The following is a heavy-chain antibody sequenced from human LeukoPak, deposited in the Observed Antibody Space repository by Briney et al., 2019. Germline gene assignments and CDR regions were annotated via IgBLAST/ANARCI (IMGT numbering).Heavy chain of an antibody. D-gene: IGHD3-10*01. CDR3: AGGISMVRGADY. Sequence: PGGSLRLSCAASGFTFSTYLMTWVRQAPGKGLEWVANIKQDGSEKNYVDSVKGRFTISRDNAKNSLYLQMNTLSADDTAVYFCAGGISMVRGADYWGQGTLVTVSS. CDR1: GFTFSTYL. J-gene: IGHJ4*02. CDR2: IKQDGSEK. V-gene: IGHV3-7*04.